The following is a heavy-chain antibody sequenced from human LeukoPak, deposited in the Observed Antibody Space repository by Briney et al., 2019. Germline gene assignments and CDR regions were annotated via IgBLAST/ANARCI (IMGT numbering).Heavy chain of an antibody. V-gene: IGHV3-30*02. J-gene: IGHJ4*02. Sequence: AGGSLRLSCAGSGFTFSSYGMHWVRQAPGKGLEWVAFIRYDGSNKYYADSVKGRFTISRDNSKDTLYLQMNSLRAEDTAVYYCAKDLHYNYDNSGYMSSFDYWGQGTVVTVSS. D-gene: IGHD3-22*01. CDR1: GFTFSSYG. CDR3: AKDLHYNYDNSGYMSSFDY. CDR2: IRYDGSNK.